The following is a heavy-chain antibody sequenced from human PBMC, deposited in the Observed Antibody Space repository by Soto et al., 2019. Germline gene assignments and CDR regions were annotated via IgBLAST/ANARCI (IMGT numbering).Heavy chain of an antibody. D-gene: IGHD6-13*01. V-gene: IGHV4-4*07. Sequence: PSETLSLTCTVSGGSISSYYWSWIRQPAGKGMEWIGRIHTTDGTNYNPSLKSRATMSIDTSNNQFSLKLSSLTAADTAVYYCARALSSAAGLYFDFWGQGTLVTVSS. CDR1: GGSISSYY. J-gene: IGHJ4*02. CDR3: ARALSSAAGLYFDF. CDR2: IHTTDGT.